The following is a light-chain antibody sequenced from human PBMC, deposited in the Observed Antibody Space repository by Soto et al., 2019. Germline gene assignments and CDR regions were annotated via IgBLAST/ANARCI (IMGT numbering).Light chain of an antibody. V-gene: IGKV3-15*01. CDR2: GAS. J-gene: IGKJ1*01. CDR1: QSVGSN. Sequence: EVVLTQSPGTLSLSPGERATLSCRASQSVGSNLAWYQQKPGQPPRLLISGASTRATGIPARFSGSGSGTEFTLTISSLQSEDFAVYYCQQYNNWPPMFGQGTKVDIK. CDR3: QQYNNWPPM.